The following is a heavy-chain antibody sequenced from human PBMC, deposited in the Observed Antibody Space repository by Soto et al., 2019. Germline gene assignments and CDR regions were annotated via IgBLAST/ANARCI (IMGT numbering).Heavy chain of an antibody. V-gene: IGHV1-3*01. CDR1: GCTCTGCG. CDR3: VRRHVSATGIDWFDP. D-gene: IGHD6-13*01. J-gene: IGHJ5*02. CDR2: INAANGDT. Sequence: ASVNESCKASGCTCTGCGIHWVRQPPGQRLEWMGWINAANGDTKYSPKFQGRVTITRDTSASTAYMELSSLRSEDTAVYYCVRRHVSATGIDWFDPWGQGTLVTVSS.